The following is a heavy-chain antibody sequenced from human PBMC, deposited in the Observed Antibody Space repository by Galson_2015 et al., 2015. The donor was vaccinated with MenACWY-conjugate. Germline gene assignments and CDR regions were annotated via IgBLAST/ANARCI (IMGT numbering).Heavy chain of an antibody. Sequence: ATLSLTCSVSGVSFTSYYWTWIRPSPGKGLEWIRYMNHRGTSNYNPSLKSRATVSVDTSKSQFSLKLSSVTAADTAVYYCAGLFMGFWTNRSCFGWFGPWGQGTPVGVSS. CDR3: AGLFMGFWTNRSCFGWFGP. CDR2: MNHRGTS. V-gene: IGHV4-59*01. CDR1: GVSFTSYY. J-gene: IGHJ5*02. D-gene: IGHD3/OR15-3a*01.